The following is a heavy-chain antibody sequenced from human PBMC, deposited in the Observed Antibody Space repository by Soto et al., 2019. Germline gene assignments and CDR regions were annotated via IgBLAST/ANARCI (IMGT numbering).Heavy chain of an antibody. CDR2: IYSGGST. V-gene: IGHV3-53*01. Sequence: EVQLVESGGGLIQPGGSLRLSCAASGFTVSSNYMSWVRQAPGKGLEWVSVIYSGGSTYYADSVKGRFTISRDNSKNTLYLQMNSRRAEDTAVYYCARDTTQLGTSQRYFDYWGQGTLVTVSS. CDR3: ARDTTQLGTSQRYFDY. J-gene: IGHJ4*02. CDR1: GFTVSSNY. D-gene: IGHD7-27*01.